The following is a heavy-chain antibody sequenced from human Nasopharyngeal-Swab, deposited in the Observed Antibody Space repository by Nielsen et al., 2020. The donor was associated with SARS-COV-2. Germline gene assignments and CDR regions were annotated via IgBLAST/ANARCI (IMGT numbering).Heavy chain of an antibody. Sequence: WIRQPPGKALEWLARIDWDDDKFFSTSLKTRLTISKDTSRNQVVFTMSNMGPVDTATYFCARITGQATAGSGFDYWGPGTLVTVSS. J-gene: IGHJ4*02. V-gene: IGHV2-70*04. D-gene: IGHD6-13*01. CDR3: ARITGQATAGSGFDY. CDR2: IDWDDDK.